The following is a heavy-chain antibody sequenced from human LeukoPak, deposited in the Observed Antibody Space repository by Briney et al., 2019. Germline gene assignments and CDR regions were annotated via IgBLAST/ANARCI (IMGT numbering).Heavy chain of an antibody. CDR2: ISGSGGST. CDR3: ATGLWFGEHIDY. J-gene: IGHJ4*02. Sequence: GGSLRLSCAASGFTFSSYAMSWVRQAPGKGLEWVSAISGSGGSTYYADSVKGRFTISRDNSKNTLYLQMNSLRAEDTAVYYCATGLWFGEHIDYWGQGTLVTVSS. D-gene: IGHD3-10*01. V-gene: IGHV3-23*01. CDR1: GFTFSSYA.